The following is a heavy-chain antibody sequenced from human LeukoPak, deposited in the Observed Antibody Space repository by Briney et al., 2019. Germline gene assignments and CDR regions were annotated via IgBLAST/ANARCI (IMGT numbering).Heavy chain of an antibody. CDR1: GGTFSNYA. CDR2: IIPIYGIA. Sequence: SVKVSCKASGGTFSNYAINWVRHAPGQGLEWLGGIIPIYGIANYPQKFQGRVTITTDESTRIAYMELSSLRSEDTAVYYCASFRDSNGYFDYWGQGTLVTISS. D-gene: IGHD3-22*01. CDR3: ASFRDSNGYFDY. V-gene: IGHV1-69*05. J-gene: IGHJ4*02.